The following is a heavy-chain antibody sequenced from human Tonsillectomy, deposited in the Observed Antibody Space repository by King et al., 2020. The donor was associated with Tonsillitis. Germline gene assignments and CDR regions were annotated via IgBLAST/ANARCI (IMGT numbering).Heavy chain of an antibody. CDR2: ISSSGSTI. V-gene: IGHV3-11*01. J-gene: IGHJ6*02. D-gene: IGHD1-7*01. Sequence: QLVQSGGGLVKPGGSLRLSCAASGFTFSDYYMSWIRQAPGKGLEWVSYISSSGSTIYYADSVKGRFTISRDNAKNSLYLQMNSLRAEDTAVYYCAGAQRGTTDYYYGMDVWGQGTTVTVSS. CDR1: GFTFSDYY. CDR3: AGAQRGTTDYYYGMDV.